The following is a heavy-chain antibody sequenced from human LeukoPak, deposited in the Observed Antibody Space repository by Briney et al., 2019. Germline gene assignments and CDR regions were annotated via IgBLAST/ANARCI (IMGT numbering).Heavy chain of an antibody. CDR2: IIGSGGNT. J-gene: IGHJ4*02. CDR1: GFIYSTYV. V-gene: IGHV3-23*01. Sequence: PGGSLRLSCAASGFIYSTYVMSWVRQAPGRGLEWVSTIIGSGGNTNYAYAAGGRFTTSRDNSNNTPYLHMNSLRTDDTAVYYCAKERAGYTAPYYFDYWGQGTLVTVSS. D-gene: IGHD3-16*02. CDR3: AKERAGYTAPYYFDY.